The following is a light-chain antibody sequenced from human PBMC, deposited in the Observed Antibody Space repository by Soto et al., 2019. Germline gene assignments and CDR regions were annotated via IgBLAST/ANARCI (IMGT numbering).Light chain of an antibody. CDR1: QSISSW. CDR3: QQYTRSPET. J-gene: IGKJ1*01. CDR2: KAS. Sequence: DIQMTQSPSTLSASVGDRVTITCRASQSISSWLAWYQQKPGKAPKLLIYKASTLESGVPSRFSGSGSGTEFTLTISSLQPDDFAVYYCQQYTRSPETFGQGTKVEIK. V-gene: IGKV1-5*03.